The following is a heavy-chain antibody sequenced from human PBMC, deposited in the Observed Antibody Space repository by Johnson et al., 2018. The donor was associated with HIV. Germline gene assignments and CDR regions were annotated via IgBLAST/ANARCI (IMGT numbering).Heavy chain of an antibody. D-gene: IGHD5-12*01. V-gene: IGHV3-30*14. J-gene: IGHJ3*02. Sequence: QVQLVESGGGVVQPGRSLRLSCAASGFTFSSYAMHWVRQAPGKGLEWVAVISYDGSNKYYADSVKGRFTISRDNSKNTLYLQMNSLRAEDTAVYYCARGRKDIAEVDGLDKDGFDTWGQGTTVTVSS. CDR1: GFTFSSYA. CDR2: ISYDGSNK. CDR3: ARGRKDIAEVDGLDKDGFDT.